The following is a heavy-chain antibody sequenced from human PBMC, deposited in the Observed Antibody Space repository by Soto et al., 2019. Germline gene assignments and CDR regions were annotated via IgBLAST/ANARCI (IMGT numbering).Heavy chain of an antibody. CDR1: GANFLTYA. Sequence: EVQLLESGGAVVQPGGALRLSCEASGANFLTYAMTWVLLSPGKGLEWVSGLGSSGATIYYADSVKCRCTTSRDISKSTVYLQMNSLRAEAAAVYYCAKRVAISCYMDYFDYWGQGTLVTVSS. CDR3: AKRVAISCYMDYFDY. J-gene: IGHJ4*02. V-gene: IGHV3-23*01. CDR2: LGSSGATI. D-gene: IGHD2-15*01.